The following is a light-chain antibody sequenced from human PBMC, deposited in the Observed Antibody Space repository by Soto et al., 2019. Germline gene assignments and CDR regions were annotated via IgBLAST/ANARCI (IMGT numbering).Light chain of an antibody. CDR1: SSDVGCYNY. V-gene: IGLV2-14*03. CDR2: DVS. CDR3: CSYTTSNTRQIV. J-gene: IGLJ1*01. Sequence: SVLTQPASVSGSPGQSITISCTGTSSDVGCYNYVSWYQHHPGKAPKLMIYDVSNRPSGVSNRFSGSKSGNTASLTISGLQTEDEADYYCCSYTTSNTRQIVFGTGTKVTVL.